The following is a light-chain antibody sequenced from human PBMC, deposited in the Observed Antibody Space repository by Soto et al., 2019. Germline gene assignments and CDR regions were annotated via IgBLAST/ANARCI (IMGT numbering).Light chain of an antibody. J-gene: IGLJ1*01. CDR1: SSDVGGYNY. Sequence: QSAPTQPASVSGSPGQSITVSCTGTSSDVGGYNYVSWYQQYPGKAPKLMIYEVSNRPSGVSNRFSGSKSGNTASLTISGLQAEDEADYYCSSYTSSNTLVFATGTKVTVL. V-gene: IGLV2-14*01. CDR2: EVS. CDR3: SSYTSSNTLV.